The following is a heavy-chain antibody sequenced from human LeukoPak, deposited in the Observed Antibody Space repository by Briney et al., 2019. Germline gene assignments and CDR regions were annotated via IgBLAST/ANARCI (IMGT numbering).Heavy chain of an antibody. CDR1: GFTFSSHS. Sequence: GGSLRLSCAASGFTFSSHSMNWVRQAPGKGLEWVSYIISSSSIMNYADSVKGRFTISRDNAKTSLYLQMNSLRAEDTAVYYCARLPYIAGSDYFDYWGQGTLVTVSS. CDR2: IISSSSIM. V-gene: IGHV3-48*01. J-gene: IGHJ4*02. D-gene: IGHD6-13*01. CDR3: ARLPYIAGSDYFDY.